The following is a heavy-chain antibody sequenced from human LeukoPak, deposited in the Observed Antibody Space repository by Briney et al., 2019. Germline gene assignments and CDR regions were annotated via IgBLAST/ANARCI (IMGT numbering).Heavy chain of an antibody. V-gene: IGHV3-33*06. Sequence: GGSLRLSCAASGFTFSSYGMHWVRQAPGKGLEWVAVIWYDGSNKYYADSVKGRFTISRDNSKNTLYLQMNSLRAEDTAVYYCAKDRSYGNCVSGTYYNYWGQGTLVTVSS. D-gene: IGHD3-10*01. J-gene: IGHJ4*02. CDR1: GFTFSSYG. CDR2: IWYDGSNK. CDR3: AKDRSYGNCVSGTYYNY.